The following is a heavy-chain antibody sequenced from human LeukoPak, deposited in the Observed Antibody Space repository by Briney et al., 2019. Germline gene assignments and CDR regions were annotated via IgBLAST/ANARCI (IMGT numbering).Heavy chain of an antibody. D-gene: IGHD1-1*01. CDR2: SNYSVST. CDR1: GGSITTYF. J-gene: IGHJ6*02. Sequence: SDTLSLTCTVSGGSITTYFWIWIRQPPGKGLDWMGCSNYSVSTNYNPYHKSRVNISVDTSKNQFSLKLSSVTAADTAVYYCARAQLNLLVDFGMDVWGQGTTVTVSS. CDR3: ARAQLNLLVDFGMDV. V-gene: IGHV4-59*07.